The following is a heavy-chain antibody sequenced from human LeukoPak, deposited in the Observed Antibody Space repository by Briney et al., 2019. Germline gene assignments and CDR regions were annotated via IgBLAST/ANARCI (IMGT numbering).Heavy chain of an antibody. V-gene: IGHV3-20*04. CDR3: AKDISSTSMAVAGTIGY. Sequence: GGSLRLSCAASGFTFDDYGMSWVRQAPGKGLEWVSGINWNGGSTGYADSVKGRFTISRDNAKNSLYLQMNSLRAEDTALYYCAKDISSTSMAVAGTIGYWGQGTLVTVSS. CDR1: GFTFDDYG. D-gene: IGHD6-19*01. CDR2: INWNGGST. J-gene: IGHJ4*02.